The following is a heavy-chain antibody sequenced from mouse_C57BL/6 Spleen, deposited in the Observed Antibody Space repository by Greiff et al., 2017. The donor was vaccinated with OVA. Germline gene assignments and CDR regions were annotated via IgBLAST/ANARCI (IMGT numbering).Heavy chain of an antibody. CDR2: IDPSDSYT. CDR3: ARHYYGSSPYYYAMDY. J-gene: IGHJ4*01. Sequence: QVQLKQSGAELVKPGASVKLSCKASGYTFTSYWMQWVKQRPGQGLEWIGEIDPSDSYTNYNQKFKGKATLTVDTSSSTAYMQLSSLTSEDSAVYYCARHYYGSSPYYYAMDYWGQGTSVTVSS. CDR1: GYTFTSYW. D-gene: IGHD1-1*01. V-gene: IGHV1-50*01.